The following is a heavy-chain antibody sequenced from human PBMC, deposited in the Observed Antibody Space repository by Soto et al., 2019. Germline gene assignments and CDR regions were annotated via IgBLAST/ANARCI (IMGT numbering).Heavy chain of an antibody. D-gene: IGHD3-10*01. Sequence: QVQLQQWGTRLLKPSETLSLTCAVFGESFSGHYWSWIRQTPGKGLEWIGEIEHGGSTNYNPSLKSRVRMSVDTTRNQFSLRPNSVIAADTAVHYCARALMVRGVTLDFHYWGQGTLLTVSS. CDR2: IEHGGST. V-gene: IGHV4-34*02. CDR3: ARALMVRGVTLDFHY. J-gene: IGHJ4*02. CDR1: GESFSGHY.